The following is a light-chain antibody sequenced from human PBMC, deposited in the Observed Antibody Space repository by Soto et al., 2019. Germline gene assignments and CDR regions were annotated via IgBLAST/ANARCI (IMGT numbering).Light chain of an antibody. V-gene: IGKV3-20*01. CDR2: GAS. J-gene: IGKJ5*01. CDR1: QSVSSSY. Sequence: EIVLTQSSGTLSLSPGERATLSCRASQSVSSSYLAWYQQKPGQAPRLLIYGASSRATGIPDRFSGSGSGTDFTLTISRLEPEVFAVYYCQQYGSSPPITFGQGTGLEIK. CDR3: QQYGSSPPIT.